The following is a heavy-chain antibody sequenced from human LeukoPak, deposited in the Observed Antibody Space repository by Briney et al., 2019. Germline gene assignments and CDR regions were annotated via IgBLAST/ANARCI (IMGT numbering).Heavy chain of an antibody. CDR3: ARGRPTSTPHYDILTGPIPPAYYFDY. CDR2: ISAYNGNA. J-gene: IGHJ4*02. CDR1: GYTFTSYG. D-gene: IGHD3-9*01. Sequence: ASVKVSCKASGYTFTSYGISWVRQAPGQGLEWMGWISAYNGNANYAQKLQGRVTMTTDTSTSTAYMELRSLRFDDTAAYYCARGRPTSTPHYDILTGPIPPAYYFDYWGQGTLVTVSS. V-gene: IGHV1-18*01.